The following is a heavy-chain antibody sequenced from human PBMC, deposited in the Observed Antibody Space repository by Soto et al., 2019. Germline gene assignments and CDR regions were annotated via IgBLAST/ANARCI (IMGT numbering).Heavy chain of an antibody. Sequence: PGGSLRLSCAASGFTFSSYGMHWVRQAPGKGLEWVAVIWYDGSNKYYADSVKGRFTISRDNSKNTLYLQMNSLRAEDTAVYYCARVPGGYGDYGYFDYWGQGTLVTVSS. J-gene: IGHJ4*02. V-gene: IGHV3-33*01. CDR2: IWYDGSNK. CDR3: ARVPGGYGDYGYFDY. CDR1: GFTFSSYG. D-gene: IGHD4-17*01.